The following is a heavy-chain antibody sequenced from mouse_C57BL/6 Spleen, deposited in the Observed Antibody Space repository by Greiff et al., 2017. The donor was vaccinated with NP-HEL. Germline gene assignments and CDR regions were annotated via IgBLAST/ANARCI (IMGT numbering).Heavy chain of an antibody. CDR1: GFSLTSYG. J-gene: IGHJ4*01. CDR2: IGGGGST. V-gene: IGHV2-9*01. D-gene: IGHD4-1*01. CDR3: AKHGVDWAMDY. Sequence: VQLVESGPGLVAPSQSLSITCTVSGFSLTSYGVDWVRQPPGKGLEWLGVIGGGGSTNYTSAPMSRLSISNNNAKSQVFLKMNSLQTDDTAMYYCAKHGVDWAMDYWGQGTSVTVSS.